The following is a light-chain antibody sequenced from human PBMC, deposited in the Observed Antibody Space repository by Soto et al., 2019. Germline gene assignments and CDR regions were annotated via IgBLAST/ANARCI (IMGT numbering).Light chain of an antibody. V-gene: IGKV3-15*01. CDR2: GAS. Sequence: EIVMTQSPATLSVSPGERATLSCRASQSVSSNLAWYQQKPGQAPRLLIYGASTRATGIPARFSGSGSGTEFTLTIGSLQSEDFAVYYCQQYNNWPPGTFGQGTKVKSN. CDR1: QSVSSN. J-gene: IGKJ1*01. CDR3: QQYNNWPPGT.